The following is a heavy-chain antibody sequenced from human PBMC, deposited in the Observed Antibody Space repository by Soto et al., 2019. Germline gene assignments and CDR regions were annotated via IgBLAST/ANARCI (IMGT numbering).Heavy chain of an antibody. CDR2: IKSKTDGGTT. CDR3: TTGRSPVWRGYSYGYIDY. CDR1: GFTFSNAW. D-gene: IGHD5-18*01. Sequence: EVQLVESGGGLVKPGGSLRLSCAASGFTFSNAWMNWVRQAPGKGLEWVGRIKSKTDGGTTDYAAPVKGRFTISRDDSKXTXXLQMNSLKTEDTAVYYCTTGRSPVWRGYSYGYIDYWGQGTLVTVSS. V-gene: IGHV3-15*07. J-gene: IGHJ4*02.